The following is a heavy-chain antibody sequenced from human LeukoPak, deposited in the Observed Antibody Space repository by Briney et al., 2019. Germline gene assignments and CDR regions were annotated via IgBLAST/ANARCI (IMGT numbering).Heavy chain of an antibody. CDR3: ARGWNHGLNWFDP. D-gene: IGHD1-14*01. CDR2: IYHSGST. V-gene: IGHV4-30-4*08. Sequence: SETLSLTCTVSGGSIISNDYYWSWIRQPPGKGLEWIGYIYHSGSTYYNPSLKSRVTISVDRSKNQFSLKLSSVTAADTAVYYCARGWNHGLNWFDPWGQGILVTVSS. CDR1: GGSIISNDYY. J-gene: IGHJ5*02.